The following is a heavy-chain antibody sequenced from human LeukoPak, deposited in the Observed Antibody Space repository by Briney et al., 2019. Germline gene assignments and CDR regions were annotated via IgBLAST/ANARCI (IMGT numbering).Heavy chain of an antibody. V-gene: IGHV4-30-2*01. J-gene: IGHJ5*02. CDR2: INHSGST. CDR3: ARLWYDYVWGSYRYPEKDWFDP. D-gene: IGHD3-16*02. Sequence: PSQTLSLTCTVSGGSISSGGYYWSWIRQPPGKGLEWIGEINHSGSTNYNPSLKSRVTISVDTSKNQFSLKLSSVTAADTAVYYCARLWYDYVWGSYRYPEKDWFDPWGQGTLVTVSS. CDR1: GGSISSGGYY.